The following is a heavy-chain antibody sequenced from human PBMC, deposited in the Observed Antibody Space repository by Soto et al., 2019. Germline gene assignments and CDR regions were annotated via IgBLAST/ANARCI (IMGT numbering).Heavy chain of an antibody. CDR2: ISYDGSNK. CDR1: GFTFSSYA. D-gene: IGHD2-2*01. V-gene: IGHV3-30-3*01. CDR3: ARADRAVGIDY. Sequence: QVQLVESGGGVVQPGRSLRLSCAASGFTFSSYAMHWVRQAPGKGLEWVAVISYDGSNKYYADSVKGRFTISRDNSKNTLYLQMNSLRAEDTAVYYCARADRAVGIDYWGQGTLVTVSS. J-gene: IGHJ4*02.